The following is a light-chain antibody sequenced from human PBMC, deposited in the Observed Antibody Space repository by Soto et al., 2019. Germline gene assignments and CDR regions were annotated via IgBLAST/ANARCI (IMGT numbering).Light chain of an antibody. J-gene: IGLJ3*02. CDR3: SSYTSSDTDVV. CDR1: TSDVGGYNF. CDR2: EVT. V-gene: IGLV2-14*01. Sequence: QSVLTQPASMSESPGQSITVTCTGTTSDVGGYNFVSWYQQHPDKTPQLIIYEVTSRPTGISNRFSGSKSGNTASLTISGLKAEDGAHYFCSSYTSSDTDVVFGGGTKLTVL.